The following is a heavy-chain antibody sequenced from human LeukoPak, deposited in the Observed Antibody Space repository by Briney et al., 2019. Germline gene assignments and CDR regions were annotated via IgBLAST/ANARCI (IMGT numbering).Heavy chain of an antibody. Sequence: GGSLRLSCAASGFTFSSHGMSWVRQAPGKGLGWVSAISSSGDSTYYADSVKGRFTISRDNSKNTLYLQMNSLRAEDTAVYYCAKGPSPPMVRGVRPFDYWGQGTLVTVSS. CDR2: ISSSGDST. CDR3: AKGPSPPMVRGVRPFDY. CDR1: GFTFSSHG. V-gene: IGHV3-23*01. D-gene: IGHD3-10*01. J-gene: IGHJ4*02.